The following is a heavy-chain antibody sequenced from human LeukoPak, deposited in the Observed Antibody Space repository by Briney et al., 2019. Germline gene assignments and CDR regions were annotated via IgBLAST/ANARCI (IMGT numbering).Heavy chain of an antibody. D-gene: IGHD6-19*01. CDR3: AKFWGAVGGNWGNFDY. CDR2: ISGSGDNT. V-gene: IGHV3-23*01. Sequence: PGGSLRLSCAASAFTFSSYAMSWVRQAPGKGLEWVSAISGSGDNTKYADSVKGRFTISRDNSKNMLYLQMNSLRGEDTAVYYCAKFWGAVGGNWGNFDYWGQGTLVTVSS. CDR1: AFTFSSYA. J-gene: IGHJ4*02.